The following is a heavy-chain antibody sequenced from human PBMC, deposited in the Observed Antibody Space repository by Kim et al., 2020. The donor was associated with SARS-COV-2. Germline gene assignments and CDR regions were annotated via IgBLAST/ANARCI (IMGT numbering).Heavy chain of an antibody. Sequence: YYNQSLQSRVTISVDTSKNQFSLKLSSVTAADTAVYYCARRGTKAHYFDYWGQGTLVTVSS. V-gene: IGHV4-39*01. CDR3: ARRGTKAHYFDY. J-gene: IGHJ4*02. D-gene: IGHD2-2*01.